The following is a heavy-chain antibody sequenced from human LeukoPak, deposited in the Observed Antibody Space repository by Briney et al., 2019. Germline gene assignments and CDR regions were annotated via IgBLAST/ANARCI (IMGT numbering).Heavy chain of an antibody. V-gene: IGHV1-2*06. J-gene: IGHJ4*02. CDR2: INPNSGGT. D-gene: IGHD3-10*01. CDR3: ARDQRITMVRGVNPPDY. Sequence: ASVKVSCKASGYTFTSYGISWVRQAPGQGLEWMGRINPNSGGTNYAQKFQGRVTMTRDTSISTAYMELSRLRSDDTAVYYCARDQRITMVRGVNPPDYWGQGTLVTVSS. CDR1: GYTFTSYG.